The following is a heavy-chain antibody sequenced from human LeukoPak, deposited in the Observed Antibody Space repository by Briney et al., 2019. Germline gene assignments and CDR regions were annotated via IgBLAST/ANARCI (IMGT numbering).Heavy chain of an antibody. CDR2: INPNSGGT. CDR3: ARVKGSYEAVTG. D-gene: IGHD5-18*01. J-gene: IGHJ4*02. CDR1: GYTFTGYY. V-gene: IGHV1-2*02. Sequence: SVKVSCKASGYTFTGYYMHWVRQAPGQGLEWMGWINPNSGGTNYAQKFQGRVTMTRDTSISTAYMELSRLRSDDTAVYYCARVKGSYEAVTGWGQGTLVTVSS.